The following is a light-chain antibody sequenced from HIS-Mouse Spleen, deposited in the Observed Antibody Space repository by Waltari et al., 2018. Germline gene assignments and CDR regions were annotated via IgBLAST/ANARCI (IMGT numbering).Light chain of an antibody. CDR2: DDS. J-gene: IGLJ2*01. CDR1: NIGSKS. CDR3: QVWDSSSDHVV. Sequence: SYVLTPPPSVSVAPGKTARITCGGHNIGSKSVHWYQQKPGQSLLLVVYDDSDRPSGRPERFSGSNSGNTATLTISRVEAGDEADYYCQVWDSSSDHVVFGGGTKLTVL. V-gene: IGLV3-21*03.